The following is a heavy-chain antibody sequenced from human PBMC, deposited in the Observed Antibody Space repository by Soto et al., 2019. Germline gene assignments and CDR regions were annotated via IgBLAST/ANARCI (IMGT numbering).Heavy chain of an antibody. CDR1: GDFISIGSHF. CDR2: VYASGRT. J-gene: IGHJ5*01. Sequence: SETLSLTCSVSGDFISIGSHFWGWIRQPPGKGLEWIGSVYASGRTYQNTSLKGRVTISVDTSKNQFSLRLTSVTAADTAVYFCARHGPTAVAERWFDSWGQGTLVTVSS. V-gene: IGHV4-39*01. CDR3: ARHGPTAVAERWFDS. D-gene: IGHD6-19*01.